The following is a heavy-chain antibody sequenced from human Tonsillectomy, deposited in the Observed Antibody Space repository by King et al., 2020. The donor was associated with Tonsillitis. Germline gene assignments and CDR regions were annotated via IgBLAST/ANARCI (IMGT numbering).Heavy chain of an antibody. J-gene: IGHJ6*02. D-gene: IGHD3-10*01. CDR2: ISEDGSKK. CDR3: AKDQMVRVAIIKDHYYYGMDV. V-gene: IGHV3-30*18. Sequence: VQLVESGGGVVQPGRSLRVACAASGFTFSSYGMHWVRQAPGKGLEWVALISEDGSKKYYEDSVKGRFTISRDNSKNTLYLQMNTLRAEDTAVYYCAKDQMVRVAIIKDHYYYGMDVWGQGTTVTVSS. CDR1: GFTFSSYG.